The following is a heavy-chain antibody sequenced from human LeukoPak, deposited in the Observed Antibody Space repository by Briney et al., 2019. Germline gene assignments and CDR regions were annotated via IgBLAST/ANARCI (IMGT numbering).Heavy chain of an antibody. CDR2: IGGTGVRT. Sequence: GGSLRLSCASSGFTFSSYAMSWVRQAPGKGLEWVSTIGGTGVRTYYADSVKGRFTVSRDNAGKSLYVQMNSLRVEDTAVYYCARDSGRFRLDYWGQGVLVTVSS. J-gene: IGHJ4*02. CDR3: ARDSGRFRLDY. D-gene: IGHD6-19*01. CDR1: GFTFSSYA. V-gene: IGHV3-23*01.